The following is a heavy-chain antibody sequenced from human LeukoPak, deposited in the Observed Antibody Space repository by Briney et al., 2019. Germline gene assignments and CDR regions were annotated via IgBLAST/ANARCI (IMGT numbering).Heavy chain of an antibody. CDR3: ARELLEFGSSKGHYYFDY. D-gene: IGHD6-6*01. CDR1: GGSISSYY. Sequence: SETLSLTCTVSGGSISSYYWSWIRQPPGKGLEWIGYVYYRGSTNYNPSPKSRVTISVDTSKNQFSLKLSSVTAADTAVYYCARELLEFGSSKGHYYFDYWGQGTLVTVSS. V-gene: IGHV4-59*12. CDR2: VYYRGST. J-gene: IGHJ4*02.